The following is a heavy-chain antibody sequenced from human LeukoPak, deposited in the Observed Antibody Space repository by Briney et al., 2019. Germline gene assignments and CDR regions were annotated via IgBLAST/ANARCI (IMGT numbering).Heavy chain of an antibody. V-gene: IGHV4-59*01. CDR3: ARFSTDDAFDI. Sequence: PSETLSLTCTVSGGSISSYYWSWIRQPPGKGLEWIGYIYYSGSTNYNPSLKSRVTISVDTSTNQFSLKLSSVTAADTAVYYCARFSTDDAFDIWGQGTMVTVSS. D-gene: IGHD1-1*01. CDR2: IYYSGST. CDR1: GGSISSYY. J-gene: IGHJ3*02.